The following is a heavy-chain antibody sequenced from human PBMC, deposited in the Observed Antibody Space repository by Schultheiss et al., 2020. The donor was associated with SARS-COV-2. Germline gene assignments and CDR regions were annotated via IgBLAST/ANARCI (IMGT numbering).Heavy chain of an antibody. CDR1: GGSISSYY. CDR2: IYYSGST. J-gene: IGHJ3*02. Sequence: SETLSLTCTVSGGSISSYYWSWIRQPPGKGLEWIGYIYYSGSTNYNPSLKSRVTISVDKSKNQFSLKLSSVTAADTAVYYCARFDSSGYYVDAFDIWGQGTMVTVSS. CDR3: ARFDSSGYYVDAFDI. D-gene: IGHD3-22*01. V-gene: IGHV4-59*01.